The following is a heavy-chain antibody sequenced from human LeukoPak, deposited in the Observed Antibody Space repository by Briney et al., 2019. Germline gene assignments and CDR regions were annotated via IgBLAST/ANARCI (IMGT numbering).Heavy chain of an antibody. CDR1: GGSISSSSYY. CDR3: ARHASGSS. CDR2: IYYSGST. J-gene: IGHJ4*02. Sequence: SETLCLTCTVSGGSISSSSYYWGWIRQPPGKGLEWIGSIYYSGSTYYNPSLKSRVTISVDTSKNQFSLKLSSVTAADTAVYYCARHASGSSWGPGTLVTVSS. D-gene: IGHD6-13*01. V-gene: IGHV4-39*01.